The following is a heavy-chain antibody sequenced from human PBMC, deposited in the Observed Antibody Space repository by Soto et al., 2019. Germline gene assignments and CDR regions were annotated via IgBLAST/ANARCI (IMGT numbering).Heavy chain of an antibody. CDR3: AKGNATPTAVAHDAFDI. J-gene: IGHJ3*02. CDR1: GFTFSSYA. CDR2: ISGSGGST. V-gene: IGHV3-23*01. Sequence: GGSLRLSCAASGFTFSSYAMSWVRQAPGKGLEWVSPISGSGGSTYYADSVKGRFTISRANSKNSLYLLMNSLRAEDAAVFYCAKGNATPTAVAHDAFDIWGQGTMVTVSS. D-gene: IGHD2-15*01.